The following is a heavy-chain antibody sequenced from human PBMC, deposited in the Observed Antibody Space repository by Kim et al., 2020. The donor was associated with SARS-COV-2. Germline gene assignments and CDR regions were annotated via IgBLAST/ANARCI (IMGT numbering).Heavy chain of an antibody. CDR2: IDDSGST. V-gene: IGHV4-31*03. CDR1: GGSISSGGYY. J-gene: IGHJ4*02. CDR3: TRAPPSIAAAGAGYVDY. D-gene: IGHD6-13*01. Sequence: SETLSLTCTVSGGSISSGGYYWSWIRQHPGKGLEWIGYIDDSGSTYYNPSLKSRVTISVDTSKHQFSLKLSSVTAADTAVYYCTRAPPSIAAAGAGYVDYWGQGTLVTVSS.